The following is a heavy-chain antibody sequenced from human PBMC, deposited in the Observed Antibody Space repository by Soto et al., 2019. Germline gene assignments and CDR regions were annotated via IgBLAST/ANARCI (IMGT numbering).Heavy chain of an antibody. CDR3: ARDIKDSSGSYSDY. D-gene: IGHD6-19*01. CDR2: IYYSGGT. J-gene: IGHJ4*02. CDR1: GGSISSYY. V-gene: IGHV4-59*01. Sequence: LSLTCTVSGGSISSYYWSWIRQPPGKGLEWIGYIYYSGGTNYNPSLKSRVTISVDTSKNQFSLKLSSVTAADTAVYYCARDIKDSSGSYSDYWGQGTLVTVSS.